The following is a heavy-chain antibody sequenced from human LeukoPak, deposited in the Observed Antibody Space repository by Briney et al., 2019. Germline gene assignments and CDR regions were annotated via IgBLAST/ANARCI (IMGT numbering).Heavy chain of an antibody. J-gene: IGHJ6*03. D-gene: IGHD6-25*01. CDR2: INSGGDDK. Sequence: GGSLRLSCAASGFTFSTYSMTWVRQAPGKGLEWVSAINSGGDDKYYADSVRGRFTISRDNSKNTLYLHMNSLRAEDTAVYYCARVGFYYYYYMDVWGRGTTVTVSS. CDR3: ARVGFYYYYYMDV. CDR1: GFTFSTYS. V-gene: IGHV3-23*01.